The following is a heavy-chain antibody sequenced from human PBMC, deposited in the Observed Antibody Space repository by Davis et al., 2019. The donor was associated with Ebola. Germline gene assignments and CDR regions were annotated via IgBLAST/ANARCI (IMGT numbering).Heavy chain of an antibody. J-gene: IGHJ6*03. Sequence: PGGSLRLSCAASGVTFNNYGMHWVRQAPGKGLEWVAFIRYDGSNKYYADSVKGRFSISRDNFNLQMNSLRVEDTAVYYCAHTGYYSYMDDWGKGTTVTVS. CDR3: AHTGYYSYMDD. D-gene: IGHD7-27*01. CDR2: IRYDGSNK. CDR1: GVTFNNYG. V-gene: IGHV3-30*02.